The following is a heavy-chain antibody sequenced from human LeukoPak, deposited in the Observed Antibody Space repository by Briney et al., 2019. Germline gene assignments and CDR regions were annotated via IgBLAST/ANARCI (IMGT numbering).Heavy chain of an antibody. V-gene: IGHV1-3*01. CDR1: GGTFSSYA. Sequence: ASVKVSCKASGGTFSSYAISWVRQAPGQRLEWMGWINAGNGNTKYSQKFQGRVTITRDTSASTAYMELSSLRSEDTAVYYCARVPGSYWYFDLWGRGTLVTVSS. J-gene: IGHJ2*01. CDR2: INAGNGNT. CDR3: ARVPGSYWYFDL.